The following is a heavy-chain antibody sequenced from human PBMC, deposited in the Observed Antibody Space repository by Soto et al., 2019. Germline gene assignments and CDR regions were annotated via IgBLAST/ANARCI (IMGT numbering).Heavy chain of an antibody. J-gene: IGHJ5*02. CDR3: ARQSPDYLGSVGWFDP. D-gene: IGHD1-26*01. V-gene: IGHV4-39*01. CDR2: IYYSGTT. CDR1: GGSISSSSYY. Sequence: SETLSLTCTVSGGSISSSSYYWVWIRQPPGKGLEWIGSIYYSGTTYYNPSLKSRVTISVDTSKNQFSLKLRSVTAADTAVYYCARQSPDYLGSVGWFDPWGQGTLVTVSS.